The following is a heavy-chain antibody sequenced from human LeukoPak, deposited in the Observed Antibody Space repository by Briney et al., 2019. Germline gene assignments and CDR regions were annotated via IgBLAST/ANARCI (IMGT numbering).Heavy chain of an antibody. CDR2: ISSNGGST. CDR1: GFTFSSYA. CDR3: AMGNKRSTVGAGGSSRRFDY. Sequence: GGSPRLSCAASGFTFSSYAMHWVRQAPGKGLEYVSAISSNGGSTYYANSVKGRFIISRDNAKNSLYLQMNSLRAEDTAVYYCAMGNKRSTVGAGGSSRRFDYWGQGTLVTVSS. J-gene: IGHJ4*02. V-gene: IGHV3-64*01. D-gene: IGHD2-15*01.